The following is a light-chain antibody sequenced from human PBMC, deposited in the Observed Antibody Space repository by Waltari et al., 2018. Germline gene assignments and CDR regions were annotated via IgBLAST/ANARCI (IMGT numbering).Light chain of an antibody. CDR1: QGISSY. CDR3: QQLKSYPLT. Sequence: DIQLSQSPSSLSASVGDRVTITCRASQGISSYLAWHQQKSGKAPKLLIYAASTLQSWVPSRFSGSGFGTEFTLTISSLQPEDFATYYCQQLKSYPLTFGGGTKVEIK. V-gene: IGKV1-9*01. J-gene: IGKJ4*01. CDR2: AAS.